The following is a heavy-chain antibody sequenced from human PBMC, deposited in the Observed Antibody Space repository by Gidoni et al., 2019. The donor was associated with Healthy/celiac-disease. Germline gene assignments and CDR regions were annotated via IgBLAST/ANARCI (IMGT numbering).Heavy chain of an antibody. CDR1: GFPFDDYA. CDR2: ISLNSGSI. J-gene: IGHJ6*02. V-gene: IGHV3-9*01. Sequence: EVQLVESGGGLVQSGRSLRLSCAASGFPFDDYAMHWVRQAPGKGLDWVSGISLNSGSIGYADSVKGRFTITRDNAKNCLYLQMNRLRAEDTALYYCAKDGMTPDYGMDVWGQGTTVTVSS. D-gene: IGHD2-15*01. CDR3: AKDGMTPDYGMDV.